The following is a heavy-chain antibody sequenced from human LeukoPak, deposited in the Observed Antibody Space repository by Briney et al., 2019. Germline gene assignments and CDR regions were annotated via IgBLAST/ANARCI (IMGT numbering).Heavy chain of an antibody. CDR3: AKNVEMATISYYYYMDV. V-gene: IGHV1-46*01. D-gene: IGHD5-24*01. Sequence: ASVRVSYNASRHTFTRYYILWCPQSPGQRLKGWGITNPSGGSTSYAQKFQGRVTMTRDTSTSTVYMELSSLRSEDTAVYYCAKNVEMATISYYYYMDVWGKGTTVTVSS. CDR2: TNPSGGST. J-gene: IGHJ6*03. CDR1: RHTFTRYY.